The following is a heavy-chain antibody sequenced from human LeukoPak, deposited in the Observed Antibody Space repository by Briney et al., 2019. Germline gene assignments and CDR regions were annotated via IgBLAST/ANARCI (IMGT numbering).Heavy chain of an antibody. CDR3: ARIYCSSISCHFDY. V-gene: IGHV3-7*01. CDR2: IKQDGSEK. CDR1: GFTFSSYW. Sequence: PGGSLRLSCAASGFTFSSYWMSWVRQAPGKGLEWVANIKQDGSEKYYVDSVKGRFTISRDDAKSSLYLQMNSLRAEDTAVYYCARIYCSSISCHFDYWGQGTLVTVSS. J-gene: IGHJ4*02. D-gene: IGHD2-2*01.